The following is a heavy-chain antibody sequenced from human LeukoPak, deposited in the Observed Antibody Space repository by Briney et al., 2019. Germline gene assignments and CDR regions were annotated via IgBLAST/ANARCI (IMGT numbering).Heavy chain of an antibody. CDR2: INPDDSDT. V-gene: IGHV5-51*01. Sequence: GESLKISCKGSGYSFTNYWIAWVRQMPGKGLEWMGIINPDDSDTRYSPSFQGQATISADKSTSNAYVQWSSLKASDTAMYYCARQFSASNFDYWGQGTLVTVSS. D-gene: IGHD2-15*01. J-gene: IGHJ4*02. CDR1: GYSFTNYW. CDR3: ARQFSASNFDY.